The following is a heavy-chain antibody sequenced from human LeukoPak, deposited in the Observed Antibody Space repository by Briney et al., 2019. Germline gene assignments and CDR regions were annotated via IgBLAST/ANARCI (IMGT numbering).Heavy chain of an antibody. CDR2: ISWNGGST. CDR1: EFTFDNHG. V-gene: IGHV3-20*04. CDR3: GRGGKVEQLVLAR. J-gene: IGHJ4*02. D-gene: IGHD6-13*01. Sequence: GGSLRLSCAASEFTFDNHGMSWVRQAPGKGLEWISGISWNGGSTVYADSVKGRFTISRDNAKDSLYLQMNSLRAEDTAVYYCGRGGKVEQLVLARWGQGSLVTVSS.